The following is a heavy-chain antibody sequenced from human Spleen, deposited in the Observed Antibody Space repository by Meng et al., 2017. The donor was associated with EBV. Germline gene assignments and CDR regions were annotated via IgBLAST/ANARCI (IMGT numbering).Heavy chain of an antibody. CDR2: IIPITGTV. Sequence: QVQLVQSGAGVKKPGSSVKVSCKASGGTFSSYAISWVRQAPGQGLEWMGGIIPITGTVNYAQKFQGRVTITADESTGTAHMELSSLRSEDTAVYYCARDYSSGWYFDLWGRGTLVTVSS. CDR1: GGTFSSYA. V-gene: IGHV1-69*01. D-gene: IGHD6-19*01. J-gene: IGHJ2*01. CDR3: ARDYSSGWYFDL.